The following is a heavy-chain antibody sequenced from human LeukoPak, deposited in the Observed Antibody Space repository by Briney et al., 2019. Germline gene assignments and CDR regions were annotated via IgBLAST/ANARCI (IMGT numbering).Heavy chain of an antibody. CDR2: HPSNDGDT. J-gene: IGHJ4*02. Sequence: GASEKVFCKTSGYTFRVYYMHWVRQAPGKGLEWVGWHPSNDGDTNYAQKFQGRVTMTRDTSISTAHMEVSRLRSDDTAVYYCARADFLYCSSSTCLFDYWGQGTLVTVSS. CDR3: ARADFLYCSSSTCLFDY. V-gene: IGHV1-2*02. CDR1: GYTFRVYY. D-gene: IGHD2-2*01.